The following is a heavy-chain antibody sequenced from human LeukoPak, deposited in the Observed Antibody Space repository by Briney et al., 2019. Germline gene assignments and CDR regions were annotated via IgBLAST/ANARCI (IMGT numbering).Heavy chain of an antibody. Sequence: PSQTLSLTCTVSGGSISIGDYKWSWIRQSPGKGLEWIGDIYSNGSTYSNPSLKSRLTISIYTSRNQFSLRLSSVTAADTAVYYCAKTGWRGGGTFNKFDPWGQGTLVTVSS. D-gene: IGHD1-14*01. CDR1: GGSISIGDYK. CDR3: AKTGWRGGGTFNKFDP. V-gene: IGHV4-30-4*01. J-gene: IGHJ5*02. CDR2: IYSNGST.